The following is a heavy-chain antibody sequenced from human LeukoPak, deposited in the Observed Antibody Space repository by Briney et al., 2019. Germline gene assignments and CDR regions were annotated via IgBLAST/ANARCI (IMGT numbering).Heavy chain of an antibody. D-gene: IGHD6-25*01. J-gene: IGHJ4*02. CDR1: GFTFSSYG. CDR3: ARDGQYSSAYDY. V-gene: IGHV3-30*02. CDR2: IRYDGSNK. Sequence: GGSLRLSCAASGFTFSSYGMHWVRQAPGKGLEWVAFIRYDGSNKYYADSVKGRFTISRDNSKNTLYLQMNSLRAEDTAVYYCARDGQYSSAYDYWGQGTLVTVSS.